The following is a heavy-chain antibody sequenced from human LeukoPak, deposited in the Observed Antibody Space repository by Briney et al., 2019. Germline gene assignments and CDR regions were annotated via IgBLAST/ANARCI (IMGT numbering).Heavy chain of an antibody. J-gene: IGHJ6*03. Sequence: ASVKVSCKASGYTFTSYYMHWVRQAPGQGLEWMGIINPSGGSTSYAQKFQGRVTMTRDMSTSTVYMELSSLRSEDTAVYYCARSDSSSPDYYCYYYMDVWGKGTTVTVSS. CDR3: ARSDSSSPDYYCYYYMDV. D-gene: IGHD6-6*01. CDR1: GYTFTSYY. V-gene: IGHV1-46*01. CDR2: INPSGGST.